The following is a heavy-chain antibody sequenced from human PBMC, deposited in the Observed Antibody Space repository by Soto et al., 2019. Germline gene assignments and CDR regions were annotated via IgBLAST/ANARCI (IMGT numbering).Heavy chain of an antibody. CDR2: IWYDGSNK. Sequence: SGGSLRLSCAASGFTFSSYGMHWVRQAPGKGLEWVAVIWYDGSNKYYADSVKGRFTISRDNSKNTLYLQMNSLRAEDTAVYYCARANSSGYITYFDYWGQGTLVTVSS. D-gene: IGHD3-22*01. CDR1: GFTFSSYG. V-gene: IGHV3-33*01. CDR3: ARANSSGYITYFDY. J-gene: IGHJ4*02.